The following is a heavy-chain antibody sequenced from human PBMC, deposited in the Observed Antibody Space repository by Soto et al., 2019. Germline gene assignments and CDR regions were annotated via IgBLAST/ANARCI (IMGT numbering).Heavy chain of an antibody. Sequence: EVQLVESGGGLVQPGGSLRLSCAASGFTFSDHYMDWVRQAPGKGLEWVGRTRNKANSYTTEYAASVKGRFTISRDESKHSLYLEMNSLKTEDTAVYYCARGGCSSGWRAFDYWGQGTLVTVSS. J-gene: IGHJ4*02. V-gene: IGHV3-72*01. CDR2: TRNKANSYTT. D-gene: IGHD6-19*01. CDR3: ARGGCSSGWRAFDY. CDR1: GFTFSDHY.